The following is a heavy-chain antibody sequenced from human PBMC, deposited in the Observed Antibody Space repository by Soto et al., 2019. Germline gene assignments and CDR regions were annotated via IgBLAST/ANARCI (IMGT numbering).Heavy chain of an antibody. D-gene: IGHD3-10*01. Sequence: GGSLRLSCAASGFTFSSYDMHWVRQATGKGLEWVSAIGTAGDTFYPGSVKGRFTISRENAKNSLYLQMNSLRAADTAVYYCARARYYASGSRTSYYFDYWGQGTLVTVSS. V-gene: IGHV3-13*01. J-gene: IGHJ4*02. CDR1: GFTFSSYD. CDR2: IGTAGDT. CDR3: ARARYYASGSRTSYYFDY.